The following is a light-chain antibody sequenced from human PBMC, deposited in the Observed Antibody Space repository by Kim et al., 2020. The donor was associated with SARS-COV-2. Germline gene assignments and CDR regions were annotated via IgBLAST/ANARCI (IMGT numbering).Light chain of an antibody. V-gene: IGKV3-11*01. CDR3: QQRSNWPYS. CDR2: DAS. Sequence: EIVLTQSPATLSLSPGERATLSGRASQSVSSYLAWYQQKPGQAPRLLIYDASNRATGIPARFSGSGSGTDFTLTISSLEPEDFAVYYCQQRSNWPYSFGQGTKLEI. J-gene: IGKJ2*03. CDR1: QSVSSY.